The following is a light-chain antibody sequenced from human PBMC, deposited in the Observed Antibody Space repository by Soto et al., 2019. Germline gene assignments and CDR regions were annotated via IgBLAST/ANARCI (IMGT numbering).Light chain of an antibody. V-gene: IGKV3D-20*02. CDR1: QSVSNNY. CDR2: GAS. J-gene: IGKJ1*01. Sequence: EIVLTQSPGTLSLSPGERATLSCRASQSVSNNYLVWYQQKPGQAPRLLIYGASTRATGIPERFSGSGSGTEFTLTISSLQSEDFAVYYCQQRSNWPRTFGQGTKVDVK. CDR3: QQRSNWPRT.